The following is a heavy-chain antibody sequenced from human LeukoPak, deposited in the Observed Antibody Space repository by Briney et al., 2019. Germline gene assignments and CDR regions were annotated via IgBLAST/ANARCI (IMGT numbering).Heavy chain of an antibody. CDR2: INSDGSST. CDR1: GFTFSSYW. V-gene: IGHV3-74*01. Sequence: GGSLRLSCAAYGFTFSSYWMHWVRQAPGKGLVWFSRINSDGSSTSYADSVKGRFTISRDNAKNTLYLQMNSLRAEDTAVYYCASSTLGYCSSTSCYGYDAFDIWGQGTMVTVSS. J-gene: IGHJ3*02. CDR3: ASSTLGYCSSTSCYGYDAFDI. D-gene: IGHD2-2*01.